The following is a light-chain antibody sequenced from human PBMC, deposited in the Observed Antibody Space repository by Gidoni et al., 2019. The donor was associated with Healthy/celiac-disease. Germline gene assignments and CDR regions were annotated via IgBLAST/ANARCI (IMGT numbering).Light chain of an antibody. CDR3: QQYWT. CDR1: QSISSW. V-gene: IGKV1-5*03. CDR2: KAS. Sequence: DIQMTRSPSTLSASVGDRVTIPGRASQSISSWLAWYQQKPGKAPKLLIYKASSLESGVPSRFSGSGSGTEFTLTISSLQPDDFATYYCQQYWTFGQGTKVEIK. J-gene: IGKJ1*01.